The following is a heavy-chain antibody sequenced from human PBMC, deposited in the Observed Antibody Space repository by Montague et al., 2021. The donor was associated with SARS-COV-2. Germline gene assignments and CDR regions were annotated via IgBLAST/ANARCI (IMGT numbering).Heavy chain of an antibody. D-gene: IGHD3-9*01. V-gene: IGHV2-70*01. Sequence: PALVKPTQTLTLTCTFSGFSLSTSGMCVSWIRQPPGKALEWLALIDWDDDKYYSTSLKTRLTISKDTSKNQVVLTMTNMDPVDTATYYCARIRDYDILTGSHPRFDYWGQGTLVPGSS. J-gene: IGHJ4*02. CDR2: IDWDDDK. CDR3: ARIRDYDILTGSHPRFDY. CDR1: GFSLSTSGMC.